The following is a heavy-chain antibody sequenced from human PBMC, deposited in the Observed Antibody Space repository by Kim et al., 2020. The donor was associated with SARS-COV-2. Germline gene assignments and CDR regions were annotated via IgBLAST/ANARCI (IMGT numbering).Heavy chain of an antibody. Sequence: SETLSLTCTVSGGSISSYYWSWIRQPPGKGLEWIWYIYYSGSTNYNPSLKNRVTISVDTSKNQFSQKLSSMTAADTAVYYCARDYGDNDGYYYHGMNVWG. CDR1: GGSISSYY. D-gene: IGHD4-17*01. V-gene: IGHV4-59*13. CDR2: IYYSGST. J-gene: IGHJ6*01. CDR3: ARDYGDNDGYYYHGMNV.